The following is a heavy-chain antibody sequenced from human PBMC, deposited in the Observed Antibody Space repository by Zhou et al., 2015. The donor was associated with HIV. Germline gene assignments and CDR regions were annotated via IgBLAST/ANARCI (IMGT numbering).Heavy chain of an antibody. Sequence: QVQLVESGGGLVKPGGTLRLSCAASGFSFSDYYMTWIRQAPGKGLEWISYVSDTGTTKYYADSVKGRFTISRDNAKNTLYLQMSGLGADDTALYYCAREGFLSGYYYYMDVWGKGTTVTVSS. D-gene: IGHD3-3*01. CDR2: VSDTGTTK. J-gene: IGHJ6*03. CDR1: GFSFSDYY. V-gene: IGHV3-11*01. CDR3: AREGFLSGYYYYMDV.